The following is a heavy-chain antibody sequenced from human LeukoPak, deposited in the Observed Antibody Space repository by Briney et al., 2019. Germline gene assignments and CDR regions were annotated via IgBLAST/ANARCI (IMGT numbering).Heavy chain of an antibody. CDR2: IFPSDSDT. J-gene: IGHJ4*02. D-gene: IGHD3-10*01. Sequence: GESLKISRQGSGYTFSNYWIGWVRQMPGKGLEWMGLIFPSDSDTRYSPSFQGQVTISADKSIFTAYLQWSSLEASDTAIYYCARRGSGTYSGFDYWGQGTPVTVSS. V-gene: IGHV5-51*01. CDR1: GYTFSNYW. CDR3: ARRGSGTYSGFDY.